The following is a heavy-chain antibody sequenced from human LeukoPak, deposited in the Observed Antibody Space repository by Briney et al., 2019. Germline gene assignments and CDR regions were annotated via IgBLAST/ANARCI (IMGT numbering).Heavy chain of an antibody. V-gene: IGHV3-23*01. CDR1: GFTFSSYA. D-gene: IGHD3-22*01. Sequence: GALRLSCAASGFTFSSYAMSWVRQAPGKGLEWVSAISGSGGSTYYADSVKGRFTISRDNSKNTLYLQMNSLRAEDTAVYYCARDMIVVVYAFDIWGQGTMVTVSS. J-gene: IGHJ3*02. CDR3: ARDMIVVVYAFDI. CDR2: ISGSGGST.